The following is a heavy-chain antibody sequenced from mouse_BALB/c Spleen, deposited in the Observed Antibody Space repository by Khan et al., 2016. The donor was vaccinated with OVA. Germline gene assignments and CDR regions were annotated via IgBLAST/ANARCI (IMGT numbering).Heavy chain of an antibody. Sequence: QVQLKESGPGLVAPSQSLSITCTVSGFSLSRYNIHWVRQTPGKGLEWLGMIWGGGGTDYNSTLKSRLNISKDNSKSQVFLKMNSLQTDDTAMYYCARSYFMYDCYYAMDYWGQGTSVTVSS. CDR1: GFSLSRYN. V-gene: IGHV2-6-4*01. CDR3: ARSYFMYDCYYAMDY. CDR2: IWGGGGT. D-gene: IGHD2-14*01. J-gene: IGHJ4*01.